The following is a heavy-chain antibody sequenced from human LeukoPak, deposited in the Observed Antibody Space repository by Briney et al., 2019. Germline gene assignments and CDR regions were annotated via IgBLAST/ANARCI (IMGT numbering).Heavy chain of an antibody. V-gene: IGHV3-7*01. CDR2: IKQDGSQK. CDR1: EFTLISYW. Sequence: PGGSLRLSCAASEFTLISYWMSWVRQAPGKGLEWVANIKQDGSQKYYVDSVKGRFTISRDNAKNSLYLQMNSLRAEDTAVYYCASGLGWLVDNWGQGTLVTVSS. J-gene: IGHJ4*02. CDR3: ASGLGWLVDN. D-gene: IGHD6-19*01.